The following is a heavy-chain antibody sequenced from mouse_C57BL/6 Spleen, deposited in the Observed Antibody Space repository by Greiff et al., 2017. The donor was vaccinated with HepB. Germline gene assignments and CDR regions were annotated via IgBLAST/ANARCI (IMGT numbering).Heavy chain of an antibody. Sequence: DVQLQESGTVLARPGASVKMSCKTSGYTFTSYWMHWVKQRPGQGLEWIGAIYPGNSDTSYNQKFKGKAKLTAVTSASTAYMELSSLTNEDSAVYYCTLYDYDGDAMDYWGQGTSVTVSS. V-gene: IGHV1-5*01. CDR2: IYPGNSDT. CDR3: TLYDYDGDAMDY. J-gene: IGHJ4*01. D-gene: IGHD2-4*01. CDR1: GYTFTSYW.